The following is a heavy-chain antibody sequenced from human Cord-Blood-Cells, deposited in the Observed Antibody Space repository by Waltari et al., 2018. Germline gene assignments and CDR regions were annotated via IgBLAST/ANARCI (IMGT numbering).Heavy chain of an antibody. V-gene: IGHV4-30-4*01. J-gene: IGHJ5*02. Sequence: QVQLQESGPGLVKPSQTLSLTCTVSGGSISSGDYYWSWIRQPPGKGLEWIGYIYYSGSTYYNPSLKRRVTISVDTSKNQFSLKLSSVTAADTAVYYCARVSIVGHYCTGGVCPNWFDPWGQGTLVTVSS. CDR2: IYYSGST. CDR1: GGSISSGDYY. D-gene: IGHD2-8*02. CDR3: ARVSIVGHYCTGGVCPNWFDP.